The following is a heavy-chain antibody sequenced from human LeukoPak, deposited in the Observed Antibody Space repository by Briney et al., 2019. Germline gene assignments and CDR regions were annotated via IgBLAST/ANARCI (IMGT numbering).Heavy chain of an antibody. CDR3: ASVSVWELATHTGGSFDY. D-gene: IGHD1-26*01. CDR1: GGLISRIEYY. Sequence: PSETLSLTCTVSGGLISRIEYYWGWVRQSPVKGLEWLGHIYHTGTTLYSPHLNNRLTISVDSSKNQFSLTLNSVTAADTAVYYCASVSVWELATHTGGSFDYWGRGILVTVSS. J-gene: IGHJ4*02. CDR2: IYHTGTT. V-gene: IGHV4-30-4*01.